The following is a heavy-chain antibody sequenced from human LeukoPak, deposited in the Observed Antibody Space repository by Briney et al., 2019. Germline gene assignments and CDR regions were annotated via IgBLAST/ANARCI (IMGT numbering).Heavy chain of an antibody. D-gene: IGHD2-15*01. Sequence: SETLSLTCTVSGGSISNGGYYWSWIRQPPGKGLEWIGYIYDSGSTYYNPSLKSRITISVDTSENRFSLKLSSVTATDTAVYYCARDCSGGSCYGAFDIWGQGTMVTVSS. CDR2: IYDSGST. V-gene: IGHV4-30-4*08. CDR3: ARDCSGGSCYGAFDI. J-gene: IGHJ3*02. CDR1: GGSISNGGYY.